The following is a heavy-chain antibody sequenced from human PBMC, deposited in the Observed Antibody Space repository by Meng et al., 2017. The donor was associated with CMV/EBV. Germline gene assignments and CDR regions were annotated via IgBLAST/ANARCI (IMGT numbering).Heavy chain of an antibody. CDR1: FTYSSYS. V-gene: IGHV3-21*01. CDR3: ASDLGLGSGSYYNTHGY. J-gene: IGHJ4*02. CDR2: ISSRSSYI. Sequence: FTYSSYSMNWVRQSPGKGLAWVSSISSRSSYIYYADSVKGRFTISSDNAKNSLYLQMNSLRAEDTAVYYCASDLGLGSGSYYNTHGYWGQGTLVTVSS. D-gene: IGHD3-10*01.